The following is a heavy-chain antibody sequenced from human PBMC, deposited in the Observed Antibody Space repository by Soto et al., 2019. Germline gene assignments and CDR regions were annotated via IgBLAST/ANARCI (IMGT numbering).Heavy chain of an antibody. D-gene: IGHD6-19*01. CDR1: GHSITAGGYY. J-gene: IGHJ5*02. V-gene: IGHV4-31*03. Sequence: SETLSLTCFVSGHSITAGGYYWSWIRHHPGKGLEWIGSFYSSGSIIYNPSLRSRVSISGDTSSNQFSMSLTSVTAADTARYYCARMYSSGSGWFHPWGQGTLVTVSS. CDR2: FYSSGSI. CDR3: ARMYSSGSGWFHP.